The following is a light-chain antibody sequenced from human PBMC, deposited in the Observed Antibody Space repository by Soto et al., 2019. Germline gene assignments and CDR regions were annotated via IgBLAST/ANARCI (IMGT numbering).Light chain of an antibody. V-gene: IGKV1-39*01. CDR2: AAS. J-gene: IGKJ2*02. Sequence: DIQMTQSPSSLSASVGDRVTITCRASQSISSYLNWYQQKPGKAPKLLIYAASSLQSGVLSRFSGRGSGTDFILTISSLQPEDFATYYCQQSYSTPSTFGQGTKLEIK. CDR3: QQSYSTPST. CDR1: QSISSY.